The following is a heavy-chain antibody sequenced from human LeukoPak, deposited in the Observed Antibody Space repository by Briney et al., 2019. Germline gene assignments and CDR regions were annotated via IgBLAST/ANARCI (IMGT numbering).Heavy chain of an antibody. Sequence: SQTLSLTCTASGGSISSGSYYWSWIRQPAGKGLEWIGRIYTSGSTNYNPSLKSRVTISVDTSKNQFSLKLSSVTAADTAVYYCARAGIAVAGMVYCYYYMDVWGKGTTVTVSS. J-gene: IGHJ6*03. CDR3: ARAGIAVAGMVYCYYYMDV. CDR1: GGSISSGSYY. D-gene: IGHD6-19*01. V-gene: IGHV4-61*02. CDR2: IYTSGST.